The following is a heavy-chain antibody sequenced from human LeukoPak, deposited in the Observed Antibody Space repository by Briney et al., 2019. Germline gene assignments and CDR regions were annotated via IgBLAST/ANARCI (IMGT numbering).Heavy chain of an antibody. V-gene: IGHV1-18*01. CDR1: GYTFTSYG. D-gene: IGHD3-22*01. J-gene: IGHJ4*02. Sequence: ASVKVSCKASGYTFTSYGISWVRQAPGQGLEWMGWIGAYNGNTNYAQKLQGRVTMTTDTSTSTAYMELRSLRSDDTAVYYCARDVGRYYYDSSGYTPDCWGQGTLVTVSS. CDR2: IGAYNGNT. CDR3: ARDVGRYYYDSSGYTPDC.